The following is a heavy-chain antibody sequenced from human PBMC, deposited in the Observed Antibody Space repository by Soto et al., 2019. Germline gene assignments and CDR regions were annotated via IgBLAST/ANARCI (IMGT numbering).Heavy chain of an antibody. CDR1: GYTFTGYY. D-gene: IGHD3-22*01. V-gene: IGHV1-2*02. CDR2: INPSSGGT. J-gene: IGHJ4*02. Sequence: ASVKVSCKASGYTFTGYYMHWVRQAPGQGLEWMGWINPSSGGTNYAQKFQGRVTMTRDTSISTAYMELSRLRSDDTAVYYCAREPLADYYDSSGYYCDYWGQGTLVTV. CDR3: AREPLADYYDSSGYYCDY.